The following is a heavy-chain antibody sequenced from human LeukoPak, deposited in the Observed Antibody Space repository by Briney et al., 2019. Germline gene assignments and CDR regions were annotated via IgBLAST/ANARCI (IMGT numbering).Heavy chain of an antibody. Sequence: GGSLRLSCAASGFTFSNAWMNWVRQAPGKGLEWVGRIKSKTDGGTTDYAAPVKGRFTISRDDSKNTLYLQMNSLKTEDTAVYYCAKTLRRYGETDYWGQGTLVTVSS. CDR1: GFTFSNAW. CDR2: IKSKTDGGTT. V-gene: IGHV3-15*07. CDR3: AKTLRRYGETDY. D-gene: IGHD4-17*01. J-gene: IGHJ4*02.